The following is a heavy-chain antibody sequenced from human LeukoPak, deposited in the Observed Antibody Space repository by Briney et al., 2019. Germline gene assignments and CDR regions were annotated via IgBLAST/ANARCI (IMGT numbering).Heavy chain of an antibody. J-gene: IGHJ4*02. CDR3: ARDDCSSTSCSQGYFDY. D-gene: IGHD2-2*01. Sequence: SQTPSLTCTVSGGSISSGSYYWSWIRQPAGKGLEWIGRIYTSGSTNYNPSLKSRVTMSVDTSKNQFSLKLSSATAADTAVYYCARDDCSSTSCSQGYFDYWGQGTLVTVSS. V-gene: IGHV4-61*02. CDR2: IYTSGST. CDR1: GGSISSGSYY.